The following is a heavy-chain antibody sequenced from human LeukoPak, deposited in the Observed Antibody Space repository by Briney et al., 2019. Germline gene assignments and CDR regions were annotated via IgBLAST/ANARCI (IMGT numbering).Heavy chain of an antibody. Sequence: SQTLSLTCTVSGGSISSGSYYWSWIRQPAGKGLEWIGRIYTSGSTNYNPSLKSRVTISVDTSKNQFSLKLSSVTAADTAVYYCARSYGSGSYPYDYWGQGTLVTVSS. CDR2: IYTSGST. D-gene: IGHD3-10*01. J-gene: IGHJ4*02. V-gene: IGHV4-61*02. CDR1: GGSISSGSYY. CDR3: ARSYGSGSYPYDY.